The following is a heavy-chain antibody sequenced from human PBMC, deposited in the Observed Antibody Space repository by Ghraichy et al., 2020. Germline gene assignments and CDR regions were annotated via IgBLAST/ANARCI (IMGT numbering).Heavy chain of an antibody. CDR2: IYYSGST. D-gene: IGHD2-2*01. CDR1: GGSISSSSYY. V-gene: IGHV4-39*01. CDR3: ARLNEDCSSTSCYWGWFDP. J-gene: IGHJ5*02. Sequence: SETLSLTCTVSGGSISSSSYYWGWIRQPPGKGLEWIGSIYYSGSTYYNPSLKSRVTISVDTSKNQFSLKLSSVTAADTAVYYCARLNEDCSSTSCYWGWFDPWGQGTLVTVSS.